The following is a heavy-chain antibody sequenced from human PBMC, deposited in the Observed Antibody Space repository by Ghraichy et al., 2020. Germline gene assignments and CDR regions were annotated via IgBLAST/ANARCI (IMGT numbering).Heavy chain of an antibody. CDR3: AREEEAARPDY. CDR1: GYTFTGYY. D-gene: IGHD6-6*01. J-gene: IGHJ4*02. CDR2: INPNSGGN. Sequence: ASVKVSCKASGYTFTGYYMHWVRQAPGQGLEWMGWINPNSGGNNYAQKFQGRVTMTRDTSISTAYMELSRLRSDDTAVYYCAREEEAARPDYWGQGTLVTVSS. V-gene: IGHV1-2*02.